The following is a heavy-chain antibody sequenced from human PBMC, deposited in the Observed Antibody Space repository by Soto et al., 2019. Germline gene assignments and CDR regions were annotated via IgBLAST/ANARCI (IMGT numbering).Heavy chain of an antibody. CDR1: GFTFNSYA. J-gene: IGHJ6*02. D-gene: IGHD2-8*01. CDR3: AKEGGYCTNGVCYTGPDYYYYGMDV. CDR2: INGSGGST. Sequence: PGGSLRLSCAYSGFTFNSYAMSCLRQPPGNGLDWLSAINGSGGSTYYADSVKGRFTISRDNSKNTLYLQMNSLRAEDTAVYYCAKEGGYCTNGVCYTGPDYYYYGMDVWGQGTTVTVSS. V-gene: IGHV3-23*01.